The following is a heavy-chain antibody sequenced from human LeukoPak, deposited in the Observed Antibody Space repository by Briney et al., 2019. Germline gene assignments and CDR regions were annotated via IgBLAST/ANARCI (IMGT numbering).Heavy chain of an antibody. CDR2: IIPIFGTA. J-gene: IGHJ3*02. V-gene: IGHV1-69*13. Sequence: SVKVSCKASGGTFSSYAISWVRQAPGQGLEWMGGIIPIFGTANYAQKFRGRVTITADESTSTAYMELSSLRSEDTAVYYCARTPPYQLPSDDAFDIWGQGTMVTVSS. D-gene: IGHD2-2*01. CDR3: ARTPPYQLPSDDAFDI. CDR1: GGTFSSYA.